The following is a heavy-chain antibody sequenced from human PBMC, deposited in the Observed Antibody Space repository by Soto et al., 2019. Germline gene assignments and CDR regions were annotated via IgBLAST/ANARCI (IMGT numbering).Heavy chain of an antibody. J-gene: IGHJ4*02. CDR3: ASGFSGDYNSY. D-gene: IGHD4-17*01. CDR1: GFTFRNYA. CDR2: TSGSGGST. V-gene: IGHV3-23*01. Sequence: GGSLRLSCEASGFTFRNYAMSWVRQAPGKGLEWVSATSGSGGSTYYAGSVKGRFTISRDNSRSTVYLQMKSLRAEDTAVYYCASGFSGDYNSYWGQGNLVTVSS.